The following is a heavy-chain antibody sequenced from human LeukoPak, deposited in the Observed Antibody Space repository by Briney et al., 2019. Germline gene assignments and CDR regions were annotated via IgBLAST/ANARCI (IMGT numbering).Heavy chain of an antibody. CDR1: GFTFSSYA. CDR2: ICSNDNNT. J-gene: IGHJ6*02. D-gene: IGHD6-13*01. CDR3: AKLGQQLVEFGMDV. Sequence: GGSLRLSCAASGFTFSSYAINWVRQAPGKGLEWVSAICSNDNNTYYANSVKGRFTISRDNSKNTLSLQLNSLRAEDTAVYYCAKLGQQLVEFGMDVWGQGTTVTVSS. V-gene: IGHV3-23*01.